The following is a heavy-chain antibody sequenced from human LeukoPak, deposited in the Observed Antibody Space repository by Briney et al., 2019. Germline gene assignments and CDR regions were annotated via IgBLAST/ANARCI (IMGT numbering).Heavy chain of an antibody. J-gene: IGHJ6*02. D-gene: IGHD2-2*01. CDR1: GFTFSSYG. CDR3: AREAGYCSSTSCYVYYYGMDV. Sequence: GGSLRLSCAASGFTFSSYGMNWVRQAPGKGLEWVSVIYSGGSTYYADSVKGRFTISRDNSKNTLYLQMNSLRAEDTAVYYCAREAGYCSSTSCYVYYYGMDVWGQGTTVTVSS. CDR2: IYSGGST. V-gene: IGHV3-53*01.